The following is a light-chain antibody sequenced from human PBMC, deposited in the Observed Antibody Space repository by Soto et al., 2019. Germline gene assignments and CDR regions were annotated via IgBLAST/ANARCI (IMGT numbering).Light chain of an antibody. CDR2: DFS. V-gene: IGLV2-14*01. CDR3: SSYTSSSTYV. CDR1: SSDVGGYNY. Sequence: SVLTQPASVSGSPGQSITISCTGTSSDVGGYNYVSWYQQYPGKVPKLMIYDFSYRPSGVSNRFSGSKSGNTASLTISGLQAEDEADYYCSSYTSSSTYVFGTGTKVPVL. J-gene: IGLJ1*01.